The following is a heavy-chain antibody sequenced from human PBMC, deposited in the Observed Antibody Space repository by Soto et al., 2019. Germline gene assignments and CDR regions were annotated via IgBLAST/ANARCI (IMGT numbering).Heavy chain of an antibody. CDR1: GYAFTIYG. CDR2: ISAYNGNT. V-gene: IGHV1-18*04. J-gene: IGHJ4*02. CDR3: VTVLPHANSWFDY. D-gene: IGHD2-2*01. Sequence: ASVKVSCKAAGYAFTIYGVSWVRQAPGQGLEWMGWISAYNGNTNYAQKLQGRVTMTTDTSTSTAYMQLNSLKSEDTGVYYCVTVLPHANSWFDYWGQGTPVTVSS.